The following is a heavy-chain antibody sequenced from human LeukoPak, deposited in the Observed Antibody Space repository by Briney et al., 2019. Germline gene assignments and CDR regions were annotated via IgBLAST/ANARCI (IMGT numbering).Heavy chain of an antibody. V-gene: IGHV3-33*01. CDR1: GFDFSDYA. Sequence: GGSLRLSCAASGFDFSDYAMHWVRQSPAKGLEWVAVIWYDGSETYSADSVKGRFTTSRDNAKNTLYLQMNSLRAEDTAVYYCARDRSIASDYWGQGTLVTVSS. CDR3: ARDRSIASDY. J-gene: IGHJ4*02. CDR2: IWYDGSET. D-gene: IGHD6-6*01.